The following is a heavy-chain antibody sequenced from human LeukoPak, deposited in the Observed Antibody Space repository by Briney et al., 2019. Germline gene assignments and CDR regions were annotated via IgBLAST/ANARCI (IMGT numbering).Heavy chain of an antibody. Sequence: GGSLRLSCAASGFTFSSYAMSWVRQAPGKGLEWVSAISGGGGSTYYADSVKGRFTISRDNSKNTLYLQMNSLRAEDTAVYYCTKIGSGSYYPDYWGQGTLVTVSS. D-gene: IGHD1-26*01. J-gene: IGHJ4*02. V-gene: IGHV3-23*01. CDR3: TKIGSGSYYPDY. CDR1: GFTFSSYA. CDR2: ISGGGGST.